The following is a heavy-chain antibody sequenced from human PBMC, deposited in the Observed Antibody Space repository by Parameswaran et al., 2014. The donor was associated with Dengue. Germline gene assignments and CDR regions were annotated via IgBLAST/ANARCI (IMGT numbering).Heavy chain of an antibody. Sequence: RLVRQAPGQGLEWMGGIIPMFGTANYARKFQDRVTITADASSTTASMELRSLRSDDTAMYYCVRGVKTGWRSAFDMWGQGTMVTVSS. CDR3: VRGVKTGWRSAFDM. V-gene: IGHV1-69*01. CDR2: IIPMFGTA. D-gene: IGHD6-19*01. J-gene: IGHJ3*02.